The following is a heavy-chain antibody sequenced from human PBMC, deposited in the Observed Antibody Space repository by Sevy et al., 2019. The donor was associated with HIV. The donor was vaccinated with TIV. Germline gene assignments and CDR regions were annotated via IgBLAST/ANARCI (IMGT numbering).Heavy chain of an antibody. CDR3: ARPYGSGSWEAFDI. J-gene: IGHJ3*02. CDR1: GFTFSTYT. V-gene: IGHV3-21*01. Sequence: GGSLRLSCSASGFTFSTYTMNWVRQAPGKGLEWVSSISSSANYIYYADSLKGRFTISRDNAKNSLYLQMNSLRAEDTDVYYCARPYGSGSWEAFDIWGQGTMVTVSS. CDR2: ISSSANYI. D-gene: IGHD3-10*01.